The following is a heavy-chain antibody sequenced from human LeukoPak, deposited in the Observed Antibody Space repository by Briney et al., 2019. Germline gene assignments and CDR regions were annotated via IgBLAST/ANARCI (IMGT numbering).Heavy chain of an antibody. CDR2: INPNSGGT. V-gene: IGHV1-2*02. CDR3: ARDTWGSGTGFDY. CDR1: GYTFTGYY. J-gene: IGHJ4*02. D-gene: IGHD3-10*01. Sequence: ASVKVSCKASGYTFTGYYMHWVRQAPGQGLEWMGWINPNSGGTNYAQKFQGRVTMTRDTSISTAYMELSRLRSDDTAVYYCARDTWGSGTGFDYWGQGTLVTVSS.